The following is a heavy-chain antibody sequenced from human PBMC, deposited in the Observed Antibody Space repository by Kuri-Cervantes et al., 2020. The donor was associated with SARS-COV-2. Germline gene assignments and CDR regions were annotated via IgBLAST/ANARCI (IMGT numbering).Heavy chain of an antibody. D-gene: IGHD3-22*01. Sequence: GESLKISCAASGFPFSSYAMHWVRQAPGKGLEYVSAISSNGGSTYYANSVKGRFTISRDNSKNTLYLQMGSLRAEDMAVYYCAIPMIVVVIVGGSGKPNWFDPWGQGTLVTVSS. CDR3: AIPMIVVVIVGGSGKPNWFDP. V-gene: IGHV3-64*01. CDR1: GFPFSSYA. J-gene: IGHJ5*02. CDR2: ISSNGGST.